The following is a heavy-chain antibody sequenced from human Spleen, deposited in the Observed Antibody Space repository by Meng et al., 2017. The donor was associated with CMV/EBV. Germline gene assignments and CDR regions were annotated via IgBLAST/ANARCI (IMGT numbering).Heavy chain of an antibody. J-gene: IGHJ4*02. D-gene: IGHD6-19*01. Sequence: GESLKISCTASIFSFGDYVMSWVRQAPGKGLEWVGFIRSKAYGGTTEYAASVKGRFTISRDDSKSIAYLQMNSLKTEDTAVYYCTTPGYSSGWYYLDYWGQGTLVTVSS. CDR1: IFSFGDYV. V-gene: IGHV3-49*04. CDR2: IRSKAYGGTT. CDR3: TTPGYSSGWYYLDY.